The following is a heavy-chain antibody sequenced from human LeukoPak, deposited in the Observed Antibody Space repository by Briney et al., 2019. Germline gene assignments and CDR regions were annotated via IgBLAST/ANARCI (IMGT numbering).Heavy chain of an antibody. V-gene: IGHV3-30*02. CDR3: AKDQSTYYDILTGPPADY. CDR1: GFTFSSYG. CDR2: IRYDGSNK. Sequence: PGGSLRLSCAASGFTFSSYGMHWVRQAPGKGLEWVAFIRYDGSNKYYADSVKGRFTISRDNSKNTLYLQMNSLRAEDTAVYYCAKDQSTYYDILTGPPADYWGQGTLVTVSS. J-gene: IGHJ4*02. D-gene: IGHD3-9*01.